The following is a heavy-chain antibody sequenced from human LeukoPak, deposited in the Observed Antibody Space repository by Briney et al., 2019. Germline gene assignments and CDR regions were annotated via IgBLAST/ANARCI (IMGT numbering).Heavy chain of an antibody. CDR1: GFTFSNYA. CDR2: FSGSGGST. D-gene: IGHD2-2*02. Sequence: GGSLRLSCAASGFTFSNYAMSWVRQAPGKGLEWVSAFSGSGGSTYYADSVKGRFAISRDSSKNTLYLQTNSLRAEDTAVYYCAKDVGYCSSTTCYKPFDYWGQGTLVTVSS. CDR3: AKDVGYCSSTTCYKPFDY. J-gene: IGHJ4*02. V-gene: IGHV3-23*01.